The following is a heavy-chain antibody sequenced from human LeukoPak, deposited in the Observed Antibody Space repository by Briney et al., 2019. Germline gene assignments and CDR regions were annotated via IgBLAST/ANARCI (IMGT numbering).Heavy chain of an antibody. CDR3: ARDGMVRGIIDYYGMDV. CDR1: GGTFSNYA. V-gene: IGHV1-69*04. J-gene: IGHJ6*02. D-gene: IGHD3-10*01. CDR2: TIPILGVA. Sequence: SVKVSCKASGGTFSNYAITWVRQAPGQGLEWMGRTIPILGVASYAQKFQDRVTLTADRSTTTAYMELRSLRSEDTAVYYCARDGMVRGIIDYYGMDVWGRGTTVTVSS.